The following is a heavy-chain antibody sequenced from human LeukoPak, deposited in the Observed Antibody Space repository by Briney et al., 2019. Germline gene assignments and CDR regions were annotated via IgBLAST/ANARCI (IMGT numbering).Heavy chain of an antibody. D-gene: IGHD3-10*01. CDR2: INFHGHET. CDR1: VFNFNNYD. Sequence: GGSLRLSCVASVFNFNNYDLHWVRQAPGKGLEWVAFINFHGHETFYADSVEGRFTFSRDNSSNTAYLQMNGLRSEDTAVYYCARAGHYGNYYGSGSYYISVTPRVWLGPDYWGQGTLVSVSS. J-gene: IGHJ4*02. V-gene: IGHV3-30*02. CDR3: ARAGHYGNYYGSGSYYISVTPRVWLGPDY.